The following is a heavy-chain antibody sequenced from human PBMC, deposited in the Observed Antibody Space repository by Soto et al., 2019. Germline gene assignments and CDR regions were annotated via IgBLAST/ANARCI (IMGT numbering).Heavy chain of an antibody. D-gene: IGHD3-22*01. CDR2: VYPGDSDT. CDR3: ASCSSGYFYFDS. CDR1: GYSFSSHW. V-gene: IGHV5-51*01. Sequence: PXAALKISCEGSGYSFSSHWIGWVRQMPGKGLEWMGIVYPGDSDTRYSPSFQGQVTISADKSISTAYLQWSSLRASDTAMYYCASCSSGYFYFDSWGQGTMVTASS. J-gene: IGHJ4*02.